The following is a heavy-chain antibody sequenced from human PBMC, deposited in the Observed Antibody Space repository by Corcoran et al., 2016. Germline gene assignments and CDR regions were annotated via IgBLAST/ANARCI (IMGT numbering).Heavy chain of an antibody. Sequence: QMQLVESGGGVVQPGRSLRLSCAASGFTFSSYGMHWVRQAPGKGLEWVAVISYDGSNKYDADSVKGRFTISRDNSKNTLYLQMNSLRAEDTAVYYCAKEGDYWGQGTLVTVSS. CDR1: GFTFSSYG. CDR3: AKEGDY. J-gene: IGHJ4*02. CDR2: ISYDGSNK. V-gene: IGHV3-30*18.